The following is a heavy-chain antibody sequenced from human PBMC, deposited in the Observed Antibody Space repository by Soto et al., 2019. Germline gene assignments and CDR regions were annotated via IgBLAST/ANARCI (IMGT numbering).Heavy chain of an antibody. V-gene: IGHV3-30*18. Sequence: QVQLVESGGGVVQPGTSLRLSCAASGFSFSSYGMHWVRQAPGKGLEWVAVISYNGGNTYYADSVKGRFTISRDNSKNTLYLQMNNLRAEDTAVYYCAKSPRGWWLQPHDFWGPGTLVTVSS. J-gene: IGHJ4*02. CDR2: ISYNGGNT. CDR3: AKSPRGWWLQPHDF. D-gene: IGHD5-12*01. CDR1: GFSFSSYG.